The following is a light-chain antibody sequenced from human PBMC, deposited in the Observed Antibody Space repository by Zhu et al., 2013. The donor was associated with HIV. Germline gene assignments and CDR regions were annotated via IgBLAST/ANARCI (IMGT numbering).Light chain of an antibody. Sequence: DIQMSQSPSTLSASVGDRVTITCRASQSIGAWLAWYQQQPGKAPKLLIYQASTLQSGVPSRFSGSGSGTEFTLTISSMQPDDFATYYCQQSHSYPYTFGQGTKVEI. CDR1: QSIGAW. V-gene: IGKV1-5*03. J-gene: IGKJ2*01. CDR3: QQSHSYPYT. CDR2: QAS.